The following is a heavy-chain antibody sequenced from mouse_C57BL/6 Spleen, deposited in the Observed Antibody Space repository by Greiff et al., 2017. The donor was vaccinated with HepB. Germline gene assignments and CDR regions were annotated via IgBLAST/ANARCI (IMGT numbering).Heavy chain of an antibody. V-gene: IGHV7-3*01. CDR3: ARSSPYYSNYVFAY. CDR2: IRNKANGYTT. D-gene: IGHD2-5*01. J-gene: IGHJ3*01. Sequence: VQLKESGGGLVQPGGSLSLSCAASGFTFTDYYMSWVRQPPGKALEWLGFIRNKANGYTTEYSASVKGRFTISRDNSQSILYLQMNALRAEDSATYYCARSSPYYSNYVFAYWGQGTLVTVSA. CDR1: GFTFTDYY.